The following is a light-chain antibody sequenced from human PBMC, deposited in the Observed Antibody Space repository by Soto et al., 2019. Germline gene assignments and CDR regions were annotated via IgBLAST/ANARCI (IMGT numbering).Light chain of an antibody. CDR1: SSDVGLYKY. CDR2: DVN. Sequence: QSVLTQPRSVSGSPRQSVTISCTGTSSDVGLYKYVSWYQQHPGNPPKLIMYDVNERPSGVPDRFSGSKSGNTASLTISGLQAEDEAAYYCCSYASGLWLFGGGTKVTVL. J-gene: IGLJ3*02. V-gene: IGLV2-11*01. CDR3: CSYASGLWL.